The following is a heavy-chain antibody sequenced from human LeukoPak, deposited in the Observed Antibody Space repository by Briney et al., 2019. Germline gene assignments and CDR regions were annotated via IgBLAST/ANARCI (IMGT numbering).Heavy chain of an antibody. V-gene: IGHV3-23*01. J-gene: IGHJ4*02. CDR3: AKEGNYDILTGYYSDY. Sequence: PGGSLRLSCAASGFTFSSYAMSWVRQAPGKGLEWVSAISGSGGSTYYADSVKGRFTVSRDNSKNMLYLQMNSLRAEDTAVYYCAKEGNYDILTGYYSDYWGQGTLVTVSS. CDR2: ISGSGGST. D-gene: IGHD3-9*01. CDR1: GFTFSSYA.